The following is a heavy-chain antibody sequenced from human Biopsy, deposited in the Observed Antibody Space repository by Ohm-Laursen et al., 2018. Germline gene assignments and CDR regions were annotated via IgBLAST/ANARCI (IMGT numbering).Heavy chain of an antibody. CDR1: GGSISDSTYH. CDR2: IYYSGNT. D-gene: IGHD3-3*01. Sequence: SETLSLTCTVSGGSISDSTYHWGWIRQSPGKGLEWIGNIYYSGNTDYSPSLKSRVTISVDTSNNLFSLKLRSVTAADTAVYYCARQVDFWSGYVDYWGQGTLVAVSS. J-gene: IGHJ4*02. CDR3: ARQVDFWSGYVDY. V-gene: IGHV4-39*01.